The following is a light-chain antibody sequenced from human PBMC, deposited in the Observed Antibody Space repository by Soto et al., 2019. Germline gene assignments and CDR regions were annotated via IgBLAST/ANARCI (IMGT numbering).Light chain of an antibody. CDR3: QSYDSSLSGDV. V-gene: IGLV1-40*01. J-gene: IGLJ1*01. CDR2: GNS. CDR1: SSNIGAGYD. Sequence: QSVLTQPPSVSGAPGQRVTISCTGSSSNIGAGYDVHWYQQLPGTAPKLLIYGNSNRPSGVPDRFSGSKSGTSASLAITGLQAEDEADYYCQSYDSSLSGDVFGTGTKVTAL.